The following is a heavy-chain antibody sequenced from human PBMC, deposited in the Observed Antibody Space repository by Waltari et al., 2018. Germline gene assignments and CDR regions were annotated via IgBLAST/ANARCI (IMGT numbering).Heavy chain of an antibody. Sequence: QVQLQESGPGLVKPSQTLSLTCTVSGGSISSGSYYWSWIRQSAGKGLEWIGRIYTSGSTNYNPSLKSRVTISVDTSKNQFSLKLSSVTAADTAVYYCARDGNCSGGRCYSPDIWGQGTMVIVSS. CDR2: IYTSGST. CDR3: ARDGNCSGGRCYSPDI. V-gene: IGHV4-61*02. J-gene: IGHJ3*02. D-gene: IGHD2-15*01. CDR1: GGSISSGSYY.